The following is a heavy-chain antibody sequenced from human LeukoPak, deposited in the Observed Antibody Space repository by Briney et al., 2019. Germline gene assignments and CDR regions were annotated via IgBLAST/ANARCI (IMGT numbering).Heavy chain of an antibody. V-gene: IGHV3-23*01. CDR2: VNALGDGI. CDR1: GYTFRRYG. J-gene: IGHJ5*02. Sequence: PGGSLRLSCVASGYTFRRYGMTWVRQAPGKGLEWVSTVNALGDGIQYADSVKGRLTTFKDNSNNTVYLRMRSLRADDTAVYYCAKDSGEWELGMDRWGQGTLVTVSS. CDR3: AKDSGEWELGMDR. D-gene: IGHD1-26*01.